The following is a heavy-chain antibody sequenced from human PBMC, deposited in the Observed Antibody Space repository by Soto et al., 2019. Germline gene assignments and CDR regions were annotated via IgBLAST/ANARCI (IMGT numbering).Heavy chain of an antibody. CDR2: IYSGGST. CDR1: GFSVTANY. Sequence: EVQVVESGGGLIQPGGSLRLSCEVSGFSVTANYMSWVRQAPGKGLEWVSVIYSGGSTYYIDSVKGRFSISRDISKNTLYLQMNSMRAEDTDVYYCQGYGYWGQGTLVNVSS. D-gene: IGHD5-12*01. J-gene: IGHJ4*02. CDR3: QGYGY. V-gene: IGHV3-53*01.